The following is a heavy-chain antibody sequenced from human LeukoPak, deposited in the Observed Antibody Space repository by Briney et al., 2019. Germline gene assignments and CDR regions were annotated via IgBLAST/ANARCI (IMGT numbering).Heavy chain of an antibody. CDR2: ISAYNGNT. Sequence: ASVKVSCKASGYTFTSYGISWVRQAPGQGLEWMGWISAYNGNTNYAQKLQGRVTMTTDTSTSTAYMELRSLRSDDTAVYFCATDLGTTVTTYYWGQGTLVTVSS. J-gene: IGHJ4*02. CDR3: ATDLGTTVTTYY. CDR1: GYTFTSYG. D-gene: IGHD4-17*01. V-gene: IGHV1-18*01.